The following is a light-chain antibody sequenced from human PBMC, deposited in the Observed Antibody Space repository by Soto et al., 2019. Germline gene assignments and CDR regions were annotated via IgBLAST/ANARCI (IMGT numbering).Light chain of an antibody. CDR3: LQYYSAPHT. CDR1: QSVTSNY. CDR2: VAS. Sequence: EIVLTQSPGTLSLSPGERATLSCRASQSVTSNYLAWYQHKPGQAPRLLIYVASSRATGIPERFSGSGSGTDFTLTISRLEPEDFAVYYCLQYYSAPHTFGQGTKLEIK. V-gene: IGKV3-20*01. J-gene: IGKJ2*01.